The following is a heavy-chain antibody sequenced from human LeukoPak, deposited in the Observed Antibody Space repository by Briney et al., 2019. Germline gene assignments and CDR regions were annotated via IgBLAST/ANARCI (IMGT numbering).Heavy chain of an antibody. CDR1: GGSISSYY. Sequence: SETLSLTCTVSGGSISSYYWSWIRQPPGKGLEWSGYIYYSGSTNYNPSLKSRVTISVDTSKNQFSLKLSSVTAADTAVYYCARATLLWFGELPYGMDVWGQGTTVTVSS. J-gene: IGHJ6*02. CDR3: ARATLLWFGELPYGMDV. CDR2: IYYSGST. D-gene: IGHD3-10*01. V-gene: IGHV4-59*01.